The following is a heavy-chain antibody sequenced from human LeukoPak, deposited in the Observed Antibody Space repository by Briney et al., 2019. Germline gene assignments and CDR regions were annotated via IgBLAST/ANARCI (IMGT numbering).Heavy chain of an antibody. Sequence: GASVKVSCKASRYTFTGYYMRWVRQAPGQGLEWMGWINPNSGGTNYAQKFQGRVTMTRDTSISTAYMELSRLRSDDTAVYYCARGLDYYYYYMDVCGKGTTDTVCS. V-gene: IGHV1-2*02. J-gene: IGHJ6*03. CDR3: ARGLDYYYYYMDV. CDR1: RYTFTGYY. CDR2: INPNSGGT.